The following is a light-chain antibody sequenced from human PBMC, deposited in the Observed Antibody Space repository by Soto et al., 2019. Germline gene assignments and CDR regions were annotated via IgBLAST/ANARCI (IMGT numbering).Light chain of an antibody. V-gene: IGLV2-14*01. CDR1: SSDVGGYNY. J-gene: IGLJ1*01. Sequence: QSALTQPASVSGSPGQSITISCTGTSSDVGGYNYVSWYQQHPGKAPKLMIYDVSNRPSGVSNRFSGSKSGNTASLTISGLQAEDEADYYCSSYTSSYTRVFGTGTKVTVL. CDR2: DVS. CDR3: SSYTSSYTRV.